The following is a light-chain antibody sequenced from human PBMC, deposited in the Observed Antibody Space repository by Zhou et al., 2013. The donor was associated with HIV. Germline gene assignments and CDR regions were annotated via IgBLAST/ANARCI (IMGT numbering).Light chain of an antibody. J-gene: IGKJ5*01. CDR3: QKYNSALIT. V-gene: IGKV1-8*01. Sequence: AIRMTQSPSSFSASTGDRVTITCRASQGISSYLAWYQQKPGKAPKLLIYAASTLQSGVPSRFSGSGSGTDFTLTISCLQSEDFATYYCQKYNSALITFGQGTRLEIK. CDR1: QGISSY. CDR2: AAS.